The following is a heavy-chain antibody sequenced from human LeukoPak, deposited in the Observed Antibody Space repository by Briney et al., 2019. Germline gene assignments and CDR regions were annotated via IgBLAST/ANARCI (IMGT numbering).Heavy chain of an antibody. V-gene: IGHV3-64*02. CDR2: ISRNGGST. CDR1: GLTFSSYD. CDR3: AKHYTGSYYFDY. J-gene: IGHJ4*02. Sequence: GGSLRLSCAASGLTFSSYDMHWVRQAPGKGLHYVSAISRNGGSTYYADSVKGRFTISRDNSKNTLYLQMNSLRAEDTAVYYCAKHYTGSYYFDYWGQGTLVTVSS. D-gene: IGHD1-26*01.